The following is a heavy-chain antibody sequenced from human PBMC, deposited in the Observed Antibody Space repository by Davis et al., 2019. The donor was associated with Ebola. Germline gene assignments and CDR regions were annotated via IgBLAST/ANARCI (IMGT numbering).Heavy chain of an antibody. D-gene: IGHD3-3*01. Sequence: GGSLRLSCAASGFTFSSYAIHWVRQAPGKGLEWVAVISYDGSNKYYADSVKGRFTISRDNSKNTLYLQMNSLRAEDTAVYYCAIIPGFGPKTRGYFNYYYGMDVWGQGTTVTVSS. V-gene: IGHV3-30*03. J-gene: IGHJ6*02. CDR2: ISYDGSNK. CDR1: GFTFSSYA. CDR3: AIIPGFGPKTRGYFNYYYGMDV.